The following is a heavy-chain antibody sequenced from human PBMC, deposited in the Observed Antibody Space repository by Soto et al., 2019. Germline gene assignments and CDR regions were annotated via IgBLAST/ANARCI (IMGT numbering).Heavy chain of an antibody. V-gene: IGHV6-1*01. D-gene: IGHD4-17*01. Sequence: PSQTLSLTCAISGDSVSSNSAAWNWIRQSPSRGLEWLGRTYYRSKWYNDYTVSVKNRIIINPDTSKNQFSLQLTSVTPEDTAVYYCAKDPHDYGDYFYFDYWGQGTLVTVSS. J-gene: IGHJ4*02. CDR2: TYYRSKWYN. CDR1: GDSVSSNSAA. CDR3: AKDPHDYGDYFYFDY.